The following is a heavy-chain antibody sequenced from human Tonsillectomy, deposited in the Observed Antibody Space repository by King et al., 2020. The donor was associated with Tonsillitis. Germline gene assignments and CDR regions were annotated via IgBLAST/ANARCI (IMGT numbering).Heavy chain of an antibody. J-gene: IGHJ5*02. CDR3: ARDRPCSSASCYGGSWFDP. Sequence: EQLVQSGAEVKKPGASVKVSCKASGYTFTSYYMHWVRQAPGQGLEWMGMINPIGGTTSYAQKFQGRVTMNRDTSTNTVYMELSSLRSEDTAVYYCARDRPCSSASCYGGSWFDPWGQGTLVTVCS. CDR2: INPIGGTT. D-gene: IGHD2-2*01. CDR1: GYTFTSYY. V-gene: IGHV1-46*01.